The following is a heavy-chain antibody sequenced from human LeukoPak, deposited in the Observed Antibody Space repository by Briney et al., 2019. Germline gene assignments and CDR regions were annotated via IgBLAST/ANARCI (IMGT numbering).Heavy chain of an antibody. J-gene: IGHJ3*02. Sequence: PSETLSLTCGVYDGSFSGYYWSWIRQPSGKGLEWIGEINDSGSTKYNASLKSRVTISGDMSKNQFSLNLNSVTAADTAVYYCARHRGRAFDIWSHGAMVSVSS. CDR2: INDSGST. V-gene: IGHV4-34*01. CDR1: DGSFSGYY. CDR3: ARHRGRAFDI.